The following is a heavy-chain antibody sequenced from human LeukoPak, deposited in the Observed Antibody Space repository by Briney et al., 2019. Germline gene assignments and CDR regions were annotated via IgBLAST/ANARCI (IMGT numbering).Heavy chain of an antibody. D-gene: IGHD3-22*01. CDR2: ISSSGSTI. CDR3: AKRGVVIRVILVGFHKEANYFDS. V-gene: IGHV3-11*01. J-gene: IGHJ4*02. Sequence: GGSLRLSCAASGFTFSDYYMSWIRQAPGKGLEWVSYISSSGSTIYYADSVKGRFTISRDNAKNSLYLQMNSLRAEDTAVYFCAKRGVVIRVILVGFHKEANYFDSWGQGVLVTVSS. CDR1: GFTFSDYY.